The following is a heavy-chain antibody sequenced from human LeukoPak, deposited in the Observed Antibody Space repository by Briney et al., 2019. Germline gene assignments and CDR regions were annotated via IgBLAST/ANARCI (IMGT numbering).Heavy chain of an antibody. Sequence: GGSLRLSCAASGFTFSSYAMHWVRQAPGKGLEYVSAISSNGGSTYYANSVKGRFTISRDNSKNTLYLQMGSLRAEDMAVYYCARGGQWLAQSSFDYWGQGTLVTVSS. J-gene: IGHJ4*02. CDR2: ISSNGGST. CDR1: GFTFSSYA. V-gene: IGHV3-64*01. D-gene: IGHD6-19*01. CDR3: ARGGQWLAQSSFDY.